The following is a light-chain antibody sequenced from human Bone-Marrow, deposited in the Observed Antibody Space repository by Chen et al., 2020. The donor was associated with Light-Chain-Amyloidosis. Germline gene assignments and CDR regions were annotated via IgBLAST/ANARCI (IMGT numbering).Light chain of an antibody. J-gene: IGLJ2*01. Sequence: SFELTQPPSVSVSPGQTATITGYGDELPKQYACWYQQKPGQAPVLMIFKDTERPSGIPERFSGSSSGKTVTLTISGVQAEDEADYYCPSADSSGTYVQFGGGTRLTVL. CDR2: KDT. CDR1: ELPKQY. V-gene: IGLV3-25*03. CDR3: PSADSSGTYVQ.